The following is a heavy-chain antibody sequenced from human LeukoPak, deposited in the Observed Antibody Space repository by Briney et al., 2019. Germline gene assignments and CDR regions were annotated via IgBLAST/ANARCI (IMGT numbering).Heavy chain of an antibody. D-gene: IGHD5-12*01. V-gene: IGHV3-30-3*01. CDR3: ARSLAAKVASDAFDI. Sequence: GRSLRLSCAASGFTFSSYAVHWVRQAPGKGLEWVAVISFDGSNKYNADSVRGRFTISRDNSKNTLYLQMNSLRAEDTAVYYCARSLAAKVASDAFDIWGQGTMVTVSS. CDR1: GFTFSSYA. J-gene: IGHJ3*02. CDR2: ISFDGSNK.